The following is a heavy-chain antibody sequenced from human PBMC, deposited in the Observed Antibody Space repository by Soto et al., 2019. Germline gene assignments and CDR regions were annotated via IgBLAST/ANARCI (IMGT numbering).Heavy chain of an antibody. CDR3: ARDGQSLAPYAVDV. Sequence: QVQVVESGGGVVQPGRSLRLSCTVSGFTFSGHAMHWVRQAPGKGLEWVAQIWYDGSNKYYADSVKGRFTISRDNSKNILYLRMDSLRVDDTGVYYCARDGQSLAPYAVDVWGQGTSVTVSS. J-gene: IGHJ6*02. CDR2: IWYDGSNK. V-gene: IGHV3-33*01. D-gene: IGHD6-19*01. CDR1: GFTFSGHA.